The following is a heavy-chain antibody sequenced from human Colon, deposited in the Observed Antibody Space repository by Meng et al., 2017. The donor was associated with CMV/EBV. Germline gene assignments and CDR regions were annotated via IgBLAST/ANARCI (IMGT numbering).Heavy chain of an antibody. Sequence: ESLKNSCAASGFRVSDNYMSWVRQAPGKGLEWVSVIYPGASTYHADSVKGRFIISRDNSKNTLYLQMNSLRAEDTAVYYCANHYYGSGSYYGDWGQGTLVTVSS. CDR2: IYPGAST. V-gene: IGHV3-53*01. J-gene: IGHJ4*02. CDR3: ANHYYGSGSYYGD. D-gene: IGHD3-10*01. CDR1: GFRVSDNY.